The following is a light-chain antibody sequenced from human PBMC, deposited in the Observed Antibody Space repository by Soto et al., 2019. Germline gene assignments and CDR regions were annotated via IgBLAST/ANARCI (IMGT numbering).Light chain of an antibody. CDR1: QSVYSN. V-gene: IGKV3-15*01. Sequence: EIVMTQSPATLSLSPGERTTLTCRASQSVYSNLAWYQQIAGQAPRLLIYGTSTRATGIPARFSGSGSGTDFTLTISSLQFEDFAVYYCQQYNNWPRTFGQGTKVDIK. CDR2: GTS. CDR3: QQYNNWPRT. J-gene: IGKJ1*01.